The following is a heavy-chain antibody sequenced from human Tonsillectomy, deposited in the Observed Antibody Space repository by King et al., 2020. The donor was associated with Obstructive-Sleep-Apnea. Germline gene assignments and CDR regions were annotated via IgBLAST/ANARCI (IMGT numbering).Heavy chain of an antibody. CDR3: ARDPKPHISSSTSCHL. V-gene: IGHV3-30*04. CDR1: GFTFIRYA. CDR2: ISYDGSNK. J-gene: IGHJ5*02. Sequence: VQLVESGGGVVQPGRSLILSCAASGFTFIRYAMHWVRQAPGKGLEWVAVISYDGSNKYYADSLKGRFTISRANSKNKLYLQMNSLRAEDTAVYYCARDPKPHISSSTSCHLWGQGTLVTVSS. D-gene: IGHD2-2*01.